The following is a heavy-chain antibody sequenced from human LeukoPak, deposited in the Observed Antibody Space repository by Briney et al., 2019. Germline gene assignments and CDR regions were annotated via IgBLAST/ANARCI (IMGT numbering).Heavy chain of an antibody. D-gene: IGHD6-19*01. J-gene: IGHJ4*02. CDR3: ARNMYSSGWLFDY. V-gene: IGHV3-20*04. Sequence: PGGSLRLSCAASGFTFSSYAMSWIRQAPGKGLEWVSGINWNGGSTGYADSVKGRFTISRDNAKNSLYLQMNSLRAEDTALYYCARNMYSSGWLFDYWGQGTLVTVSS. CDR1: GFTFSSYA. CDR2: INWNGGST.